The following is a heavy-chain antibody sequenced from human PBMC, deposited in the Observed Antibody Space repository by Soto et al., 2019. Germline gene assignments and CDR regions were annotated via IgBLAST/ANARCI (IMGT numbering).Heavy chain of an antibody. CDR3: ARGHYDFWSGYFATIDY. CDR2: INHSGST. Sequence: PSETLSLTCAVYGGSFSGYYWSWIRQPPEKGLEWIGEINHSGSTNYNPSLKSRVTISVDTSKNQFSLKLSSVTAADTAVYYCARGHYDFWSGYFATIDYWGQGTLVTVSS. V-gene: IGHV4-34*01. CDR1: GGSFSGYY. J-gene: IGHJ4*02. D-gene: IGHD3-3*01.